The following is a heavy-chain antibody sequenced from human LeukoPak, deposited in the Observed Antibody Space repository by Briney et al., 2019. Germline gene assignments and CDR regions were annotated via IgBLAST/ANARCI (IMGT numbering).Heavy chain of an antibody. J-gene: IGHJ4*02. Sequence: GGSLRLSCAASGFTFSSYDMHWVRQATGKGLEWVSAIGTAGDTYYPGSVKGRFTISRENAKNSLYLQMNSLRAGDTAVYYCARGRYSYGRLIYFDCWGQGTLVTVSS. CDR3: ARGRYSYGRLIYFDC. CDR2: IGTAGDT. CDR1: GFTFSSYD. V-gene: IGHV3-13*01. D-gene: IGHD5-18*01.